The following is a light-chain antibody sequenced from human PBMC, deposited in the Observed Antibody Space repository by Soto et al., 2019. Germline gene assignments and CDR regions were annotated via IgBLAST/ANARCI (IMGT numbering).Light chain of an antibody. V-gene: IGLV2-8*01. J-gene: IGLJ1*01. CDR1: SSDVGGYNF. Sequence: QSVLTQPPSASGSPGQSVTISCTGTSSDVGGYNFVSWYQQHPGKAPKLMIFEVSKRPSGVPDRFSGSKSGNTASLTVSGLLAEDEADYYCSSLADIAGNNDHYVFRTGTKVTVL. CDR3: SSLADIAGNNDHYV. CDR2: EVS.